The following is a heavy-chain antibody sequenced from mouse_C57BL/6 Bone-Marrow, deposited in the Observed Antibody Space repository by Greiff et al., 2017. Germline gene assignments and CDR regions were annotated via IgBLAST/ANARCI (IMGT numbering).Heavy chain of an antibody. V-gene: IGHV1-50*01. CDR2: IDPSDSYT. CDR1: GYTFTSYW. CDR3: ARTSV. J-gene: IGHJ3*01. Sequence: QVQLQQSGAELVKPGASVKLSCKASGYTFTSYWMQWVKQRPGQGLEWIGEIDPSDSYTNYNQKFKGKATLTVDTSSSTAYMQLSSLTSEDSAVYYCARTSVWGQGTLVTVSA. D-gene: IGHD3-2*02.